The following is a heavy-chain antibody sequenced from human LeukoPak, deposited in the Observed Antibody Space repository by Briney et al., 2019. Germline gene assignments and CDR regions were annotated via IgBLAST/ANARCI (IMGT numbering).Heavy chain of an antibody. CDR3: VREGVSSSWNNWYFDL. J-gene: IGHJ2*01. Sequence: GGSLRLSCAASGFTFSSYEMNWVRQAPGKGLEWVSYISSSGSTIYYADSVKGRFTISRDNAKNSLYLQMNSLRAEDTAVYYCVREGVSSSWNNWYFDLWGRGTLVTVSS. D-gene: IGHD6-13*01. CDR1: GFTFSSYE. CDR2: ISSSGSTI. V-gene: IGHV3-48*03.